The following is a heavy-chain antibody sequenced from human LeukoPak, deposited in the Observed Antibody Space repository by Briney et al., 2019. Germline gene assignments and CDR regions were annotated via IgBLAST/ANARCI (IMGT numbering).Heavy chain of an antibody. Sequence: ASVKVSCKASGYTFTGYYMHWVRQAPGQGLEWMGWINPNSGGTNYAQKFQGRVTMTRDTSTSTVYMELSSLRSEDTAVYYCARGRGGLEEDYFDYWGQGTLVTVSS. J-gene: IGHJ4*02. CDR2: INPNSGGT. D-gene: IGHD3-16*01. V-gene: IGHV1-2*02. CDR3: ARGRGGLEEDYFDY. CDR1: GYTFTGYY.